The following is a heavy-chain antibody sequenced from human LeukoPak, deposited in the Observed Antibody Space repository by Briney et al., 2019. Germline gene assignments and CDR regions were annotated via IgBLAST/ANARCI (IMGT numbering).Heavy chain of an antibody. CDR3: ATKGWSSL. D-gene: IGHD3-22*01. CDR2: ISSSGSTM. CDR1: GFTFKHYA. J-gene: IGHJ4*02. V-gene: IGHV3-48*03. Sequence: GGSLRLSCAASGFTFKHYAMSWVRHAPGKGLEWVSYISSSGSTMYYADSVKGRFTISRDDAKTSVYLQMNSLRVDDTAVYYCATKGWSSLWGQGTLVTVSS.